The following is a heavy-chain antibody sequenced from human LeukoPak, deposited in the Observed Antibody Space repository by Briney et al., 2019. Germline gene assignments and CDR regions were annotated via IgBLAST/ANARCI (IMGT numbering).Heavy chain of an antibody. V-gene: IGHV4-31*03. D-gene: IGHD2-15*01. CDR3: ARGQVGYCSGGSCYGLDY. J-gene: IGHJ4*02. CDR1: GGSISSGGYH. CDR2: IYYSGST. Sequence: SETLSLTCTVSGGSISSGGYHWSWIRQHPGKGLEWIGYIYYSGSTYYNPSLRSRVTMSVDTSKNQFSLKLSSVTAADTAVYYCARGQVGYCSGGSCYGLDYWGQGTLVTVSS.